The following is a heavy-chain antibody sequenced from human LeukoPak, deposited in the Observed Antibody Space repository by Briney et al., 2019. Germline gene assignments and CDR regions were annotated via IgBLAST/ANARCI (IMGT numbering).Heavy chain of an antibody. CDR3: ARDPSSGWYYFDY. CDR2: IWYDGSNK. CDR1: GFTFSSYG. Sequence: GGSLRLSCAASGFTFSSYGMHWVRQAPGKGLEWVAVIWYDGSNKYYADSVKGRFTISRDNSKNTLYLQMNSLRAEDTAVCYCARDPSSGWYYFDYWGQGTLVTVSS. D-gene: IGHD6-19*01. V-gene: IGHV3-33*01. J-gene: IGHJ4*02.